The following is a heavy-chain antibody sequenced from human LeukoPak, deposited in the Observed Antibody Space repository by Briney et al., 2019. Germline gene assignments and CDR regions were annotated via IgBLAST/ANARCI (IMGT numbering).Heavy chain of an antibody. J-gene: IGHJ5*02. Sequence: SETLSLTCIVSGGSISSYYWSWIRQPPGKGLEWIGYISYSGSTNFNPSLKSRVTISVDTSKNQFSLKLSSVTAVDTAVYYCAGEGTAGTNLNWFDPWGQGTLVTVSS. CDR2: ISYSGST. CDR3: AGEGTAGTNLNWFDP. D-gene: IGHD1-1*01. CDR1: GGSISSYY. V-gene: IGHV4-59*01.